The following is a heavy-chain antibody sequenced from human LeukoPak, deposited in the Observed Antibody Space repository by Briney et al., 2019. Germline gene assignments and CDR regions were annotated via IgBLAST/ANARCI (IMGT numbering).Heavy chain of an antibody. Sequence: SETLSLTCTVSGGSISSYYWSWIRQPAGKGLEWIGRTYTSGSTNYNPSLKSRVTMSVDTSKNQFSLKLRSVTAADTAVYYCARGRAAAGTDWFDPWGQGTLVTVSS. CDR1: GGSISSYY. D-gene: IGHD6-13*01. CDR2: TYTSGST. V-gene: IGHV4-4*07. CDR3: ARGRAAAGTDWFDP. J-gene: IGHJ5*02.